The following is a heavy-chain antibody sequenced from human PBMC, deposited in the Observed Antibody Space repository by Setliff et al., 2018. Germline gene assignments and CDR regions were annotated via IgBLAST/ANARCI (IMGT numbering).Heavy chain of an antibody. Sequence: ASVKVSCKASGGTFKSHAFSWVRQAPGQGLEWMGGTFPMFDRPKYEQKFQDRAKITADESTNTVYIEFSSLRSGDSAVYYCTRGKMDVVAAAGKYCAMDVWGQGTTVTVSS. CDR1: GGTFKSHA. CDR3: TRGKMDVVAAAGKYCAMDV. V-gene: IGHV1-69*13. CDR2: TFPMFDRP. D-gene: IGHD6-13*01. J-gene: IGHJ6*02.